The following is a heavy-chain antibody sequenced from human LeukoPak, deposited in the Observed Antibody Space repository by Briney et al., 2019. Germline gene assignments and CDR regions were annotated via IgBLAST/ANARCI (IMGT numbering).Heavy chain of an antibody. V-gene: IGHV1-2*02. CDR3: ARPIRGSYVEDVFDI. D-gene: IGHD1-26*01. CDR2: INPSSGGT. J-gene: IGHJ3*02. CDR1: GYTFSDYY. Sequence: ASVKVSCKTSGYTFSDYYLHWVRQAPGQGLEWVGWINPSSGGTKNAQKFQGRVTMTRDTSISTGYMELSRLRSDDTAVYYCARPIRGSYVEDVFDIWGQGTMVTVSA.